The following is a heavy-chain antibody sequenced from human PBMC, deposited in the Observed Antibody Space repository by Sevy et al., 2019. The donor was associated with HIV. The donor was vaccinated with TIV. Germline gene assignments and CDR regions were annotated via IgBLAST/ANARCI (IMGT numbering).Heavy chain of an antibody. D-gene: IGHD3-16*01. CDR2: INPNDGVT. CDR1: GYTFTDYY. V-gene: IGHV1-2*02. J-gene: IGHJ6*02. CDR3: ARLTTMPTLDLYGMDV. Sequence: ASVKVSCKASGYTFTDYYIHWVRQAPGQGLEWMAWINPNDGVTNYAQRFQGGVTVTRDTSISTAYMELRRLRSDDTAIYYGARLTTMPTLDLYGMDVWGQGTTVTVSS.